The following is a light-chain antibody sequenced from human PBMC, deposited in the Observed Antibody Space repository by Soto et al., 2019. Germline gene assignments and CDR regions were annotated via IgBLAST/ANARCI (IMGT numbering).Light chain of an antibody. CDR3: QSYDSSLSAYV. J-gene: IGLJ1*01. Sequence: QSVLTQPPSVSGAPGQRVTISCTGSSSNIGAGYDVHWYQQLPGTAPKLLIYGNSNRPSGVPDRFSGSKSGTSAPLAITGLQAEDVSDYYCQSYDSSLSAYVFGTGTKVTVL. CDR2: GNS. V-gene: IGLV1-40*01. CDR1: SSNIGAGYD.